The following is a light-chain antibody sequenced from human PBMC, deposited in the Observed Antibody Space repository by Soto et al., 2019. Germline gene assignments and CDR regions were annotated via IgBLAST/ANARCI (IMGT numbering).Light chain of an antibody. CDR2: AAS. CDR3: QQTYSTWT. V-gene: IGKV1-39*01. Sequence: IQMTQSPSSLSASVGDRVTITCRAGQSISSFLSWYQQKPRKAPKLLIYAASSLQSGVPSRFSGSGSGTDFTLTISSLQPEDFATYYCQQTYSTWTFGQGTKVDIK. J-gene: IGKJ1*01. CDR1: QSISSF.